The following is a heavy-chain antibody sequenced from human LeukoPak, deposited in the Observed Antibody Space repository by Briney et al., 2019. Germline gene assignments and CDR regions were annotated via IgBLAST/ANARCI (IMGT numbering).Heavy chain of an antibody. V-gene: IGHV3-23*01. CDR1: GFTFISYA. CDR3: AKDTGSPADAITMEDNAFDI. J-gene: IGHJ3*02. Sequence: GGSLRLSCAASGFTFISYALSWVRQAPGKGLEWVSVISGSGANTHYTDPVKGRFTISRDNAKNSLDLQMESLRAEDTAVYYCAKDTGSPADAITMEDNAFDIWGQGTMVTVSS. CDR2: ISGSGANT. D-gene: IGHD3-3*01.